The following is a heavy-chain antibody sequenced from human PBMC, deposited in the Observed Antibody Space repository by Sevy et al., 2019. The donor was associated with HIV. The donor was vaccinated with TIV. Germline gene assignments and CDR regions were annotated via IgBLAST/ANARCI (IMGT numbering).Heavy chain of an antibody. D-gene: IGHD6-13*01. CDR2: ISYDGSNK. J-gene: IGHJ6*02. CDR3: ARDRPHSGYSSSWYNYYYGMDV. Sequence: GGSLRLSCAASGFTFSSYAMHWIRQAPGKGLEWVAIISYDGSNKYYADSVKGRFTISRDNSKNTLYLQMNSLRAEDTAVYYCARDRPHSGYSSSWYNYYYGMDVWGQRTTVTVSS. CDR1: GFTFSSYA. V-gene: IGHV3-30*04.